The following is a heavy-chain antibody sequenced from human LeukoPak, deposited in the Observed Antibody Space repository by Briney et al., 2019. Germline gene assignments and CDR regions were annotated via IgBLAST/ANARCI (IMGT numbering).Heavy chain of an antibody. J-gene: IGHJ6*03. CDR2: ISPSGGIT. V-gene: IGHV3-23*01. Sequence: GGTLRLSCAASGFTFSRHGMNWVRQAPGKGLEWVSGISPSGGITYYTDSVKGRFTISRDNSKNMLYLQMNSLRAEDTAVYYCAKDVMHYGSGRPYYMDVWGKGTTVTISS. CDR3: AKDVMHYGSGRPYYMDV. CDR1: GFTFSRHG. D-gene: IGHD3-10*01.